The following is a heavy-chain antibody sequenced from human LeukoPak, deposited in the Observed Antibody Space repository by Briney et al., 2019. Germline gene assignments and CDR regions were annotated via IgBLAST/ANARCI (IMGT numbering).Heavy chain of an antibody. CDR1: GFTFSSYA. V-gene: IGHV3-30*04. Sequence: PGGSLRLSCAASGFTFSSYAMHWVRQAPGKGLEWVAVISFDGSEKYYADSVKGRFTIPRDNSKSTLYMQMNSLRPEDTAIYYCARGPAKRGFLDYWGQGTLVTVSS. D-gene: IGHD3-10*01. J-gene: IGHJ4*02. CDR2: ISFDGSEK. CDR3: ARGPAKRGFLDY.